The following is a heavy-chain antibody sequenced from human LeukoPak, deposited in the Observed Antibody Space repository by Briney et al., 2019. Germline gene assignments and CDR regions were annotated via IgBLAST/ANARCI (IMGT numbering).Heavy chain of an antibody. CDR3: ARSRYCSGGSCYFFDY. V-gene: IGHV3-23*01. CDR2: ISGSGGST. CDR1: GFTFSSYA. J-gene: IGHJ4*02. D-gene: IGHD2-15*01. Sequence: GGSLRLSCAASGFTFSSYAMSWVRQAPGKGLEWVSAISGSGGSTYYADSAKGRFTISRDNSKNTLYLQMNSLRAEDTALYYCARSRYCSGGSCYFFDYWGQGTLVTVSS.